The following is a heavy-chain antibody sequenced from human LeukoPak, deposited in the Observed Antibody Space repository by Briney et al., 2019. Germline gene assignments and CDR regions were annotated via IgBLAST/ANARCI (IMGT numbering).Heavy chain of an antibody. CDR3: ARDGPKQLVWFGELSPTSEYFQH. V-gene: IGHV3-9*01. CDR1: GFTFDDYA. D-gene: IGHD3-10*01. J-gene: IGHJ1*01. CDR2: ISWNSGSI. Sequence: GRSLRLSCAASGFTFDDYAMHWVRQAPGRGLEWVSGISWNSGSIGYADSVKGRFTISRDNAKNSLYLQMNSLRAEDTALYYCARDGPKQLVWFGELSPTSEYFQHWGQGTLVTVSS.